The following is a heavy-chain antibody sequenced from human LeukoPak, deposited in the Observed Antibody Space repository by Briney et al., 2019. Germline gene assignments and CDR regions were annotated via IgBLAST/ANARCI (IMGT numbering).Heavy chain of an antibody. Sequence: SETLSLTCTVSGVSFSSHYWTWIRQPPGKGLEWLGYIYSSGSTNYNLSLKSRVTISVDTSKNQFSLKLTSVTAADTAVYYCASVYDFWSGYYNYWGQGTLVTVST. CDR2: IYSSGST. V-gene: IGHV4-59*11. CDR1: GVSFSSHY. J-gene: IGHJ4*02. CDR3: ASVYDFWSGYYNY. D-gene: IGHD3-3*01.